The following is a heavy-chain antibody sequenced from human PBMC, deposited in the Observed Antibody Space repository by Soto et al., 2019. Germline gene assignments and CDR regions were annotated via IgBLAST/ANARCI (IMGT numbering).Heavy chain of an antibody. CDR2: ISYDGSNK. CDR1: GFTFSHYA. Sequence: PGGSLRLSCAASGFTFSHYAIHWVRQAPGKGPEWVAVISYDGSNKYYADSVKGRFAISRDNSKNTLYVQLNSLRAEDTAVYYCAREVILTGYRYGNLDHWGQGTLVTVSS. J-gene: IGHJ4*02. V-gene: IGHV3-30*09. D-gene: IGHD3-9*01. CDR3: AREVILTGYRYGNLDH.